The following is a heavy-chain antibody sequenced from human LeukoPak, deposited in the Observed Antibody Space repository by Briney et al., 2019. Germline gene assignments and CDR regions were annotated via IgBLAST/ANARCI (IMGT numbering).Heavy chain of an antibody. D-gene: IGHD6-19*01. CDR2: INHSGST. CDR1: GGSFSGYY. J-gene: IGHJ3*02. CDR3: ARAPYSSGWYGDAFDI. Sequence: SETLSLTCAVYGGSFSGYYWTWIRQPPGKGLEWIGEINHSGSTYYNPSLKSRVTISVDTSKNQFSLKLSSVTAADTAVYYCARAPYSSGWYGDAFDIWGQGTMVPVSS. V-gene: IGHV4-34*09.